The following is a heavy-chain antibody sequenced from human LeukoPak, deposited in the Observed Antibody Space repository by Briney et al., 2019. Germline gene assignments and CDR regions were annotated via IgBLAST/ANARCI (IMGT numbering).Heavy chain of an antibody. CDR1: GFTFSTSS. Sequence: PGGSLRLSCAASGFTFSTSSMNWVRQAPGKGLEWVSFISSSSEYISYADSVKGRFTISRDDAKNSLYLQMNSLRAEDTALYYCARSGYSGYGYDAFDIWGQGTMVTVSS. V-gene: IGHV3-21*04. CDR3: ARSGYSGYGYDAFDI. D-gene: IGHD5-12*01. CDR2: ISSSSEYI. J-gene: IGHJ3*02.